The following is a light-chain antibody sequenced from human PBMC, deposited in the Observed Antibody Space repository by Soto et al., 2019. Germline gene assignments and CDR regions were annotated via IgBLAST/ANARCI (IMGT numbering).Light chain of an antibody. V-gene: IGKV1-17*02. CDR3: VQHNSYPRT. Sequence: DIQMTQSPSSLSASVGDRVTITSPASQGIGSDAGWYQQKPGKPPKRLIYATSILQSGIPSRFSGGGSGTEFTLTISNLQPEDFATYYCVQHNSYPRTFGQGTRVEMK. CDR2: ATS. CDR1: QGIGSD. J-gene: IGKJ1*01.